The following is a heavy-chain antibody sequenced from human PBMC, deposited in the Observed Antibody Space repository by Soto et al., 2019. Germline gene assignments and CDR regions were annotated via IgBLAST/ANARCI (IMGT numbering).Heavy chain of an antibody. J-gene: IGHJ4*02. V-gene: IGHV1-2*02. Sequence: QVQLVQSGAEVKNPGASVKVSCKTSGYNFRDYYIHWVRQAPGQGLEGMGNIDSNRGGTKYAQKFQGRVSMTRDTSIATAYLELTRLTADDTAVYYCATLVAGAFDHWGQGSLVTVS. CDR3: ATLVAGAFDH. CDR2: IDSNRGGT. D-gene: IGHD3-16*01. CDR1: GYNFRDYY.